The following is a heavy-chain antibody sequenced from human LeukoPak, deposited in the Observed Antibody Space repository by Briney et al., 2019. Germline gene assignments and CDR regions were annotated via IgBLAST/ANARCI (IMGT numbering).Heavy chain of an antibody. CDR3: AKDIIPYSSSWPTFGLDY. Sequence: GRSLRLSCAASGFTFDDYAMHWVRQAPGKGLEWVSGISWNSGSIGYADSVKGRFTISRDNAKNSLYLQMNSLRAEDTALYYCAKDIIPYSSSWPTFGLDYWGQGTLVTVSS. V-gene: IGHV3-9*01. CDR2: ISWNSGSI. J-gene: IGHJ4*02. CDR1: GFTFDDYA. D-gene: IGHD6-13*01.